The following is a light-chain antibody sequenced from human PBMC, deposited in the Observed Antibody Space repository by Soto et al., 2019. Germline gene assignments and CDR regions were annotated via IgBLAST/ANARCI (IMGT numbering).Light chain of an antibody. CDR3: QVWDSSSDPVV. Sequence: YELTQPPSVSVAPGKTARITCGGNNIGSKSVHWYQQKPGQAPVLVIYYDSDRPSGIPERFSGSNSGNTATLTISRVEVGDEADYYCQVWDSSSDPVVFGGGTQLT. CDR2: YDS. V-gene: IGLV3-21*04. CDR1: NIGSKS. J-gene: IGLJ2*01.